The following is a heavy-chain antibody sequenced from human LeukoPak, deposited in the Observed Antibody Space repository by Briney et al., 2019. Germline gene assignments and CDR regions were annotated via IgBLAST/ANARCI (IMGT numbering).Heavy chain of an antibody. V-gene: IGHV3-30*02. CDR1: GFTFSSYG. D-gene: IGHD5-24*01. CDR2: IRYEGSNK. Sequence: GGSLRLSCAASGFTFSSYGMHWVRQAPGRGLEWVAFIRYEGSNKYCADSVEGRFTISRENSKNTVPLQMNSLRAEDTAVYYCASSIDGSRHRRFDYWGQGTLVTVSS. J-gene: IGHJ4*02. CDR3: ASSIDGSRHRRFDY.